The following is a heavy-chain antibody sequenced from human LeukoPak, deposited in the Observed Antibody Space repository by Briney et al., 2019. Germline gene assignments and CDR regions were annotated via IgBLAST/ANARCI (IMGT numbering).Heavy chain of an antibody. CDR1: GFTFSNAW. J-gene: IGHJ4*02. CDR3: TTGSNRYDSSDFDH. D-gene: IGHD3-22*01. V-gene: IGHV3-15*01. CDR2: IYRKADGGTT. Sequence: AGRSLRLSCAAAGFTFSNAWMNWVRQAPGKGLEWVGRIYRKADGGTTEYYAPVKGRFTISRDDSKNTLYLQMNSLKTEDTAVYYCTTGSNRYDSSDFDHWGQGTLVTVSS.